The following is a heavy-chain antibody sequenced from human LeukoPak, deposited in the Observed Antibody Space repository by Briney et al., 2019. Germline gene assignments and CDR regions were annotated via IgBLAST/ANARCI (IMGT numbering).Heavy chain of an antibody. V-gene: IGHV4-59*02. Sequence: SETLSLTCTVSGGSVNSYYWRWIQQPPGKGLEWIGSFQYSGSTNYNPSLKSRVTISLDTSKNQFSLTLSSVTAADTAVYYCARGSGSFYNWLDAWGQGTLVTVSS. D-gene: IGHD3-10*01. CDR1: GGSVNSYY. CDR2: FQYSGST. CDR3: ARGSGSFYNWLDA. J-gene: IGHJ5*02.